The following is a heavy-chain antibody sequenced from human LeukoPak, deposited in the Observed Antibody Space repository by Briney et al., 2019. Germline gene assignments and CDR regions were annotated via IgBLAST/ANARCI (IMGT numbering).Heavy chain of an antibody. CDR3: ARGTYYYGSSGLGAFDI. D-gene: IGHD3-22*01. CDR2: ISSSGSTI. V-gene: IGHV3-48*03. Sequence: GGSLRLSCAASGFTFSSYEMNWVRQAPGKGLEWVSYISSSGSTIYYADSVKGRFTISRDNAKNSLYLQMNSLRAEDTAVYYCARGTYYYGSSGLGAFDIWGQGTMVTVSS. CDR1: GFTFSSYE. J-gene: IGHJ3*02.